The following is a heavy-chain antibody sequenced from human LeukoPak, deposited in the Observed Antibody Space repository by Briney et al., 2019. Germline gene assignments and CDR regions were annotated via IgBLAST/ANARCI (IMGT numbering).Heavy chain of an antibody. J-gene: IGHJ3*02. CDR3: AKDLLRLQTSPHVFDI. Sequence: GGSLRLSYSASGFSLSKYVMSWVRQARGKGRVWVSSTIGSGGITNYADSVKGRFTISRDNSKNTLYLEMNSLRADDTAVYYCAKDLLRLQTSPHVFDIWGQGTVVTVSS. D-gene: IGHD4-11*01. CDR2: TIGSGGIT. CDR1: GFSLSKYV. V-gene: IGHV3-23*01.